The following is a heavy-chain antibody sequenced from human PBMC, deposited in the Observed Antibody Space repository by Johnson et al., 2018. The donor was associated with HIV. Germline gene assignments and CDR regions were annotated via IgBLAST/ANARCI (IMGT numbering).Heavy chain of an antibody. CDR2: ISYDGSNK. Sequence: QVQLVESGGGVVQPGRSLRLSCAASGFTFSSYGMHWVRQIPGKGLEWVAVISYDGSNKYNVDSVKGRFTISRDNSKNTLYLQMNSLRAEDTAVYYCAKDRGDGYTTAWAFDIWGQGTMVTVSS. V-gene: IGHV3-30*18. D-gene: IGHD5-24*01. CDR1: GFTFSSYG. J-gene: IGHJ3*02. CDR3: AKDRGDGYTTAWAFDI.